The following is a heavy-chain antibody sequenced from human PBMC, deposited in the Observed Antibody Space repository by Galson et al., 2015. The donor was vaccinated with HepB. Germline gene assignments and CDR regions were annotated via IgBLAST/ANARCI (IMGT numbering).Heavy chain of an antibody. J-gene: IGHJ4*02. CDR1: GGSISSSNW. Sequence: SETLSLTCAVSGGSISSSNWWSWVRQPPGKGLEWIGEIYHSGSTNYNPSLKSRVTISVDKSKDQFSLKLSSVTAADTAVYYCARAPLYYGAGSPSYYFDYWGQGTLVTVSS. D-gene: IGHD3-10*01. CDR2: IYHSGST. CDR3: ARAPLYYGAGSPSYYFDY. V-gene: IGHV4-4*02.